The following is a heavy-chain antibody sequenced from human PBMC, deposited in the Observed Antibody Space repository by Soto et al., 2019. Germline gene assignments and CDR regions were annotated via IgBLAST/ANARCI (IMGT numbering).Heavy chain of an antibody. CDR1: GFTFSSYG. CDR3: AKSGSSGWEPDENWFDP. Sequence: PGGSLRLSCAASGFTFSSYGMHRVRQAPGKGLEWVAVISYDGSNKYYADSVKGRFTISRDNSKNTLYLQMNSLRAEDTAVYYCAKSGSSGWEPDENWFDPWGQGTLVTVSS. J-gene: IGHJ5*02. CDR2: ISYDGSNK. D-gene: IGHD6-19*01. V-gene: IGHV3-30*18.